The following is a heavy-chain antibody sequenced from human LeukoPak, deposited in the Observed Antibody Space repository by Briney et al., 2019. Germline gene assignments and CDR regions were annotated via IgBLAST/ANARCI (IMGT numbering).Heavy chain of an antibody. CDR3: ARQHSSGWLLDY. CDR1: GGSISSSTYY. V-gene: IGHV4-39*01. J-gene: IGHJ4*02. CDR2: LYYSGST. Sequence: SETLSLTCTVSGGSISSSTYYWGWIRQPPGKGLEWIGSLYYSGSTYYNPSLKSRVTISEDTSNSQFSLKLSSVTAADTAVYYCARQHSSGWLLDYWGQGTLVTVSS. D-gene: IGHD6-19*01.